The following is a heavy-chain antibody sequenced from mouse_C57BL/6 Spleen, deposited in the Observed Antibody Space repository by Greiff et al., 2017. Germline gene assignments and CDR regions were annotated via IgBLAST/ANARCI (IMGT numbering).Heavy chain of an antibody. CDR2: IYPGDGDT. V-gene: IGHV1-82*01. CDR1: GYAFSSSW. J-gene: IGHJ4*01. CDR3: ARYRLSYAMDY. Sequence: QVQLQQSGPELVKPGASVKISCKASGYAFSSSWMNWVKQRPGKGLEWIGRIYPGDGDTNYNGKFKGKATLTADKSSSTAYLQLSSLTSEDSAVYFCARYRLSYAMDYWGQGTSVTVSS.